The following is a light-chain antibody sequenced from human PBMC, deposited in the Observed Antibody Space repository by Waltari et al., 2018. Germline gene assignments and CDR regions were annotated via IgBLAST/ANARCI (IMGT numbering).Light chain of an antibody. CDR2: EGT. Sequence: QSALTQPASVSGSPGQSITISCTGTSSDVGSYNLVSWYQHHPDKAPKLMIYEGTQRPSGVSDRFSGSKSGDTASLTISVLQAEDEADYYCCSYVRDITWVFGGGTKLTVL. J-gene: IGLJ3*02. CDR1: SSDVGSYNL. CDR3: CSYVRDITWV. V-gene: IGLV2-23*01.